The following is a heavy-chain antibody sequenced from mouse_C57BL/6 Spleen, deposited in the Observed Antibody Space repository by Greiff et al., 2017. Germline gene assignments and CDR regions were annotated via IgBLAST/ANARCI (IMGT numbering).Heavy chain of an antibody. J-gene: IGHJ2*01. CDR3: ARSGDQGGVYFDY. V-gene: IGHV1-72*01. Sequence: VQLQQPGAELVKPGASVKLSCKASGYTFTSYWMHWVKQRPGRGLGWIGRIDPNSGGTKYNEKFKSKATLTVDKPSSTAYMQLSSLTSEDSAVYYCARSGDQGGVYFDYWGQGTTLTVSS. CDR1: GYTFTSYW. CDR2: IDPNSGGT. D-gene: IGHD3-3*01.